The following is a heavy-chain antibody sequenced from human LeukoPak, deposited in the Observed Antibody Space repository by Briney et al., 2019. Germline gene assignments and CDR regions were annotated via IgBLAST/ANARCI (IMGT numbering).Heavy chain of an antibody. J-gene: IGHJ4*02. CDR2: ISGSNGNT. CDR1: SYTFTRYG. CDR3: ARVSSGSSDY. V-gene: IGHV1-18*01. D-gene: IGHD6-19*01. Sequence: ASVKVSCKASSYTFTRYGISWVRQAPGQGLEWMGWISGSNGNTNYAQKFQGRVTMTRDTSTSTVYMELSSLRSEDTAVYYCARVSSGSSDYWGQGTLVTVSS.